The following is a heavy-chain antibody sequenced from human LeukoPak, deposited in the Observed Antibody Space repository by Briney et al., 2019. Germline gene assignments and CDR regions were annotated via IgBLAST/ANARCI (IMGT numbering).Heavy chain of an antibody. CDR3: ARDSQEFFQH. J-gene: IGHJ1*01. CDR1: GFTFDNYA. Sequence: GGSLRLSCAASGFTFDNYAIHWVRQAPGKGLEWVSLISGDGGSTYYADSMKGRFTISRDNSENSLYLQMNSLRTEDTALYYCARDSQEFFQHWGQGTLVTVSS. V-gene: IGHV3-43*02. CDR2: ISGDGGST.